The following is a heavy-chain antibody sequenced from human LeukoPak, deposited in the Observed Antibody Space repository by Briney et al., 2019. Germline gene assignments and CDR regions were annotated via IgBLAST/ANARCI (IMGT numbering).Heavy chain of an antibody. CDR1: GGSFSGYY. J-gene: IGHJ2*01. D-gene: IGHD6-19*01. Sequence: SETLSLTCAVYGGSFSGYYWSWIRQPPGKGLEWIGEINHSGSTNYNPSLKSRVTISVDTSKNQFSLKLSSVTAADTAVYYCARAKRTRYSSGWYGWDWYFDLWGRGTLVTVSS. CDR3: ARAKRTRYSSGWYGWDWYFDL. CDR2: INHSGST. V-gene: IGHV4-34*01.